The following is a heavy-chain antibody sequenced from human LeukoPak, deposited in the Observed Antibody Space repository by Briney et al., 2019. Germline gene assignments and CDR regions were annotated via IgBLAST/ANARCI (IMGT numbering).Heavy chain of an antibody. Sequence: SETLSLTCAVYGGSFSGYYWSWIRQPPGKGLEWIGEINHSGSTNYNPSLKSRVTISVDTSKNQYSLKLSSVTAADTAVYYCARETNYYDSSGYYYVSAFDIWGQGTMVTVSS. D-gene: IGHD3-22*01. CDR1: GGSFSGYY. CDR2: INHSGST. J-gene: IGHJ3*02. CDR3: ARETNYYDSSGYYYVSAFDI. V-gene: IGHV4-34*01.